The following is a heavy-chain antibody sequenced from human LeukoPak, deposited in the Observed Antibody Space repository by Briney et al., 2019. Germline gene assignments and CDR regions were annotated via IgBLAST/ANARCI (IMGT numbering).Heavy chain of an antibody. CDR1: GYTFTSYV. V-gene: IGHV1-18*01. CDR3: ARADALHAFDI. J-gene: IGHJ3*02. Sequence: ASGKVSCKASGYTFTSYVIIWGRQAPGQRLGWMGWISVYNGNTDYAQKLQRRVTMTTDTSMSTAYMELRSLRSDDTAVYYCARADALHAFDIWGQGTMVTVSS. CDR2: ISVYNGNT.